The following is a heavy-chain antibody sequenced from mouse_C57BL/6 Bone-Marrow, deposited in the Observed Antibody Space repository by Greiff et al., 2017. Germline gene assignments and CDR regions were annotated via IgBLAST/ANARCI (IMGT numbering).Heavy chain of an antibody. J-gene: IGHJ3*01. Sequence: VKLQQSGAELVKPGASVKMSCKASGYTFTSYWITWVKQRPGQGLEWIGDIYPGSGSTNYNEKFKSKATLTADKSSSTAYMQLSSLTSEDSAVYYCATGGYYFWYSYWGQRTLVTVST. D-gene: IGHD2-3*01. CDR1: GYTFTSYW. V-gene: IGHV1-55*01. CDR2: IYPGSGST. CDR3: ATGGYYFWYSY.